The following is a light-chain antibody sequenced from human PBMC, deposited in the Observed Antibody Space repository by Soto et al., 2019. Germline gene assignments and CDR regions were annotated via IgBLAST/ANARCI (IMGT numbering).Light chain of an antibody. J-gene: IGKJ4*01. CDR3: QQLNGYPLT. Sequence: IVLTQSPCILSSSVGDRVTLTCRASQGISSYLAWYQQTSGKAPKVLISAASTLQRGVPSRFRGSGSGTQFTLTISSLQPEDFATYYCQQLNGYPLTFGGGTKVDIK. CDR1: QGISSY. CDR2: AAS. V-gene: IGKV1-9*01.